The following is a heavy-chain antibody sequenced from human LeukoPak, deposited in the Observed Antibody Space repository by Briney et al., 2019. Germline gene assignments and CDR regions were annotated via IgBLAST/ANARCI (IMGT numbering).Heavy chain of an antibody. V-gene: IGHV4-34*01. CDR2: INHSGST. D-gene: IGHD5-12*01. J-gene: IGHJ3*02. CDR1: GGSFSGYY. CDR3: ARELWLRWNDAFDI. Sequence: SETLSLTCAVYGGSFSGYYWSWIRQPPGKGLEWIGEINHSGSTNYNQSLKSRVTISVDTSKNQFSLKLSSVTAADTAVYYCARELWLRWNDAFDIWGQGTMVTVSS.